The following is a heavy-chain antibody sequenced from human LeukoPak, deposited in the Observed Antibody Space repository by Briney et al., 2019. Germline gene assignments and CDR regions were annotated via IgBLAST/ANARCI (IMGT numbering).Heavy chain of an antibody. V-gene: IGHV4-30-4*01. D-gene: IGHD5-12*01. CDR1: GGSISSGDYY. CDR2: IYYSGST. CDR3: ARGGGYTPYYFDY. J-gene: IGHJ4*02. Sequence: ASETLSLTCTVSGGSISSGDYYWSWIRQPPGKGLEWIGYIYYSGSTYYNPSLESRVTISVDTSKNQFSLKLSSVTAAGTAVYYCARGGGYTPYYFDYWGQGTLVTVSS.